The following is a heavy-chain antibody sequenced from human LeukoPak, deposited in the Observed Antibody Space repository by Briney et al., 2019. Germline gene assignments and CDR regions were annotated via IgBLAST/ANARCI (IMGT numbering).Heavy chain of an antibody. J-gene: IGHJ4*02. V-gene: IGHV6-1*01. CDR3: ARGIRNFDY. CDR1: GDSVSSNSAA. CDR2: TYYRSKWYN. D-gene: IGHD5-18*01. Sequence: SQTLSLTCAISGDSVSSNSAAWSWSRQSPSRGLEWLGRTYYRSKWYNDYAVSEKSRITINPDTSKNQFSLQLNSVTPEDTAVYYCARGIRNFDYWGQGTLVTVSS.